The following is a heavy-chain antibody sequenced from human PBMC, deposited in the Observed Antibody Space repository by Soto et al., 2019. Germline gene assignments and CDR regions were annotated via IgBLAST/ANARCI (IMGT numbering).Heavy chain of an antibody. J-gene: IGHJ6*02. CDR2: ISSNGGST. V-gene: IGHV3-23*01. CDR1: GFTFSSYA. CDR3: VKDFDDYWRPYYYYYGMDV. D-gene: IGHD4-17*01. Sequence: EVQLLESGGGLVQPGGSLRLSCAASGFTFSSYAMSWVRQAPGKGLEWVSAISSNGGSTYYADSVKGRFTISRDNSKNTLYLQMSSLRAEDTAVYYCVKDFDDYWRPYYYYYGMDVWGQGTTVTVSS.